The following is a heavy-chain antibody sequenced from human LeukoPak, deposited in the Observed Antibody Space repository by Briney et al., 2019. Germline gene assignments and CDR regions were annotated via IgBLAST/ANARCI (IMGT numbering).Heavy chain of an antibody. J-gene: IGHJ4*02. CDR1: GFTFSTYA. CDR3: AKGYIQLWWFDY. Sequence: GGSLRLSCAASGFTFSTYAMSWVRQAPGKGLQWVSLISGSGDGAHYADSVKGRFTISRDNSKNTVSLQMTNLRAEDTAVYYCAKGYIQLWWFDYWGQGTLVTVSS. V-gene: IGHV3-23*01. D-gene: IGHD2-21*01. CDR2: ISGSGDGA.